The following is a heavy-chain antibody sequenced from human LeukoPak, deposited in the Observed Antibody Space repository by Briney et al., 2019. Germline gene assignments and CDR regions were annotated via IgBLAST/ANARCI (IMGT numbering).Heavy chain of an antibody. D-gene: IGHD3-10*01. Sequence: PSETLSLTXTVSGGSISSYYWSWIRQPPGKGLEWIGDIYYSGSTNYNPSLKSRVTISVGTSKNQFSLKLSSVTAADTAVYYCARDIGSGSFDYWGQGTLVTVSS. J-gene: IGHJ4*02. CDR2: IYYSGST. CDR3: ARDIGSGSFDY. V-gene: IGHV4-59*01. CDR1: GGSISSYY.